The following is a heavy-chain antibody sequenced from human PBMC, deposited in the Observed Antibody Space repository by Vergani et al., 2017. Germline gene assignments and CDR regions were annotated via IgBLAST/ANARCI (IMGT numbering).Heavy chain of an antibody. CDR1: GGSFSGYY. CDR3: ARGRRRTGGVIAMRARHYFDY. Sequence: QVQLQQWGAGLLKPSETLSLTCAVYGGSFSGYYWSWIRQPPGXGLEWIGEINHSGSTNYNPSLKSRVTISVDTSKNQFSLKLSSVTAADTAVYYCARGRRRTGGVIAMRARHYFDYWGQGTLVTVSS. CDR2: INHSGST. V-gene: IGHV4-34*01. D-gene: IGHD2-21*01. J-gene: IGHJ4*02.